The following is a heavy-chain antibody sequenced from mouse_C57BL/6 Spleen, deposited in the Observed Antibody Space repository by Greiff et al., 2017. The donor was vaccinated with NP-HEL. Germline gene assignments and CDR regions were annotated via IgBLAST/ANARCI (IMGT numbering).Heavy chain of an antibody. V-gene: IGHV5-16*01. D-gene: IGHD1-1*01. Sequence: EVHLVESEGGLVQPGSSMKLSCTASGFTFSDYYMAWVRQVPEKGLEWVANINYDGSSTYYLDSLKSRFIISRDNAKNILYLQMSSLKSEDTATYYCARDLTYYYGSSWYFDVWGTGTTVTVSS. J-gene: IGHJ1*03. CDR3: ARDLTYYYGSSWYFDV. CDR1: GFTFSDYY. CDR2: INYDGSST.